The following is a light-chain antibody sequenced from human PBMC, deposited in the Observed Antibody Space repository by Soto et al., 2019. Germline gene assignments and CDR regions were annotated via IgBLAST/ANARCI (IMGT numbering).Light chain of an antibody. Sequence: DIVLTQSPGTLSLSPGERATLSCRASQNVDSTSLAWYQQKPGQAPRLVIYGSTRRSPVVPDRFSGSGSCTAFTLTITRLDPEDFAVYFCQQYGGSTLYSFGPGTQVDIK. V-gene: IGKV3-20*01. J-gene: IGKJ2*01. CDR2: GST. CDR1: QNVDSTS. CDR3: QQYGGSTLYS.